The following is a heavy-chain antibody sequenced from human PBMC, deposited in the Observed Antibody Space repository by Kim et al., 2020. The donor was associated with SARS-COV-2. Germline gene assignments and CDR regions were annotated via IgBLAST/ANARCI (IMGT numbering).Heavy chain of an antibody. CDR3: ARESRDYYDSSGYYYFD. CDR2: ISSNGGSA. D-gene: IGHD3-22*01. V-gene: IGHV3-64*01. Sequence: GGSLRLSCAASGFTFSSYAMHWVRQAPGKGLEYVSAISSNGGSAYYANSVKGRFTISRDNSKNTLYLQMGSLRAEDMAVYYCARESRDYYDSSGYYYFD. J-gene: IGHJ4*01. CDR1: GFTFSSYA.